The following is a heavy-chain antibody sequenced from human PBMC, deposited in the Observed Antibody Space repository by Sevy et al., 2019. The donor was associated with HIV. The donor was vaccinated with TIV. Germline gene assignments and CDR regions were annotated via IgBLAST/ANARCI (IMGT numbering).Heavy chain of an antibody. CDR2: ISYDGSNK. V-gene: IGHV3-30*04. CDR3: ARREESRYYDFWSGYYDYYGMDV. CDR1: GFTFSSYA. D-gene: IGHD3-3*01. J-gene: IGHJ6*02. Sequence: GGSLRLSCAAFGFTFSSYAMHWVRQAPGKGLEWVAVISYDGSNKYYADSVKGRFTISRDNSKNTLYLQMNSLRAEDTAVYYCARREESRYYDFWSGYYDYYGMDVWGQGTTVTVSS.